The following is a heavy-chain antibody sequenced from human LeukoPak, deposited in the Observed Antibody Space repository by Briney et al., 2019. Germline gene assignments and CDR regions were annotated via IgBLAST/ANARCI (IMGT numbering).Heavy chain of an antibody. V-gene: IGHV3-21*01. J-gene: IGHJ4*02. CDR2: ISSSSSYI. CDR3: ARDIRPGIAVAGMDY. Sequence: GGSLRLSCAASGFTFSSHSMNWVRRAPGKGLEWVSSISSSSSYIYYADSVKGRFTISRDNAKNSLYLQMNSLRAEDTAVYYCARDIRPGIAVAGMDYWGQGTLVTVSS. D-gene: IGHD6-19*01. CDR1: GFTFSSHS.